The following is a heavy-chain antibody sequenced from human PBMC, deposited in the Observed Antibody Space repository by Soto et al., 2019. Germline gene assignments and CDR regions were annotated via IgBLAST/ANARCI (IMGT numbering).Heavy chain of an antibody. J-gene: IGHJ6*02. CDR1: CGSISSYY. Sequence: KPSETLSLTCTVSCGSISSYYWSWIRQPAGKGLEWIGRIYTSGSTNYNPSLKSRVTMSVDTSKNQFSLKLSSVTAADTAVYYCARDRYYGSGSYYKYYYGMDVWGQGTTVTVSS. D-gene: IGHD3-10*01. CDR3: ARDRYYGSGSYYKYYYGMDV. V-gene: IGHV4-4*07. CDR2: IYTSGST.